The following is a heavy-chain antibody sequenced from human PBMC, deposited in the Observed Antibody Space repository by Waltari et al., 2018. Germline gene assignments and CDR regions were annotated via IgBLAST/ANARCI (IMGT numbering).Heavy chain of an antibody. Sequence: QVQLQESGPGLVKPSQTLSLTCTVSGGSISSGSYYWSWIRQPAGKGLEWIGRIYTSGSTNYNPSLKSRVTISVDTSKNQFSLKLSSVTAADTAVYYCAKSYYGSGSYVGLSYWGQGTLVTVSS. CDR3: AKSYYGSGSYVGLSY. CDR1: GGSISSGSYY. V-gene: IGHV4-61*02. J-gene: IGHJ4*02. D-gene: IGHD3-10*01. CDR2: IYTSGST.